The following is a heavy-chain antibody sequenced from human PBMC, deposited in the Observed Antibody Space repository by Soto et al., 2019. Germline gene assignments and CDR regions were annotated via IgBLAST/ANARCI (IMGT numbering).Heavy chain of an antibody. CDR1: GFSVTANY. Sequence: EVQVVESGGGLIQPGGSLRLSCEVSGFSVTANYMSWVRQAPGKGLEWVSVIYSGGSTYYIDSVKGRFSISRDISKNTLYLQMNRLRADDTAVYYCHGYGYWGQGTLVTVSS. D-gene: IGHD5-12*01. CDR3: HGYGY. V-gene: IGHV3-53*01. J-gene: IGHJ4*02. CDR2: IYSGGST.